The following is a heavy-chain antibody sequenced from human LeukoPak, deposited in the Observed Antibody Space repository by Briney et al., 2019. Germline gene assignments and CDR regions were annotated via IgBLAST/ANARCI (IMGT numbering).Heavy chain of an antibody. CDR2: ISGSGGSV. CDR1: GFNFSSYG. D-gene: IGHD1-1*01. Sequence: PGRSLRLACAASGFNFSSYGMYWVRQASGKGRGWVSAISGSGGSVYYADFVKGWLTISRDSSKNRLHLQMHSRRAGDTDVYHHTKPSNEWVPNWFAPWGQGTLVTVSS. CDR3: TKPSNEWVPNWFAP. V-gene: IGHV3-23*01. J-gene: IGHJ5*02.